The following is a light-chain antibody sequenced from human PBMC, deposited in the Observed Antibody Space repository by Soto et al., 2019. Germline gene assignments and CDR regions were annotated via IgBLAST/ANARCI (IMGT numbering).Light chain of an antibody. J-gene: IGKJ1*01. CDR3: QQYPSYTRT. CDR1: HNISTW. V-gene: IGKV1-5*03. Sequence: DIQMTQSPSTLSASVGDPVTITCRASHNISTWLAWYQQKPGEAPKLLIYKASNLENGVPSRFGGSGSGTDFTLAISSLQPDDFASYYCQQYPSYTRTFGQGTKV. CDR2: KAS.